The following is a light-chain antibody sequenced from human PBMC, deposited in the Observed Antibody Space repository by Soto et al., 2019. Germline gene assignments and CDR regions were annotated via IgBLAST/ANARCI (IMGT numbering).Light chain of an antibody. CDR3: FLWVSGVWV. CDR1: TGAVTSGHY. J-gene: IGLJ2*01. CDR2: DTS. V-gene: IGLV7-46*01. Sequence: QAVVTQEPSLTVSPGETVTLTCGSSTGAVTSGHYPYWFQQKPGQAPKTLIYDTSKKHSWTPARFSGSLLGAKAALTLSGAQADDEAEYYCFLWVSGVWVFGGGTKLTVL.